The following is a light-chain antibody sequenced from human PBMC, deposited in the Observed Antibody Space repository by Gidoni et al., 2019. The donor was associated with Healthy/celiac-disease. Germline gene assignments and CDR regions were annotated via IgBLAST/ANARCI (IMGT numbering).Light chain of an antibody. CDR1: SGHSSYA. CDR2: LTSDGSH. J-gene: IGLJ2*01. CDR3: QTWGTGIVV. Sequence: QLVLTQSPSASASLGASVTLTCTLSSGHSSYAIAWHQQQPETGPRYLMKLTSDGSHSKGDGIPDRFSGSSSGAERYLTISSLQSEDEADYYCQTWGTGIVVFGGGTKLTVL. V-gene: IGLV4-69*01.